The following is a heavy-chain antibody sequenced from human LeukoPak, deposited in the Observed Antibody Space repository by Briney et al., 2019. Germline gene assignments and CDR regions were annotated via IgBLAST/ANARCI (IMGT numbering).Heavy chain of an antibody. CDR2: IIPILGIA. V-gene: IGHV1-69*04. Sequence: GASVKVSCKASGGTFSSYAISWVRQAPGQGLEWMGRIIPILGIANYAQKFQGRVTITADKSTSTAYMELSSLRSEDTAVYYCASESYDILTGYHTPGRYGNYWGQGTLVTVSS. D-gene: IGHD3-9*01. CDR1: GGTFSSYA. J-gene: IGHJ4*02. CDR3: ASESYDILTGYHTPGRYGNY.